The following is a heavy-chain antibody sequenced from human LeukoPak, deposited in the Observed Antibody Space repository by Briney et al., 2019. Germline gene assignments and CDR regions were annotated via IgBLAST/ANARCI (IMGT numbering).Heavy chain of an antibody. Sequence: PSETLSLTCAVYGGSFSGYYWSWIRQPPGKGLEWIGEINHSGSTNYNPSLKSRVTISVDMSKNQFSLKLSSVTAADTAVYYCARDVYYYDSSGYYHFDYWGQGTLVTVSS. J-gene: IGHJ4*02. V-gene: IGHV4-34*01. D-gene: IGHD3-22*01. CDR2: INHSGST. CDR1: GGSFSGYY. CDR3: ARDVYYYDSSGYYHFDY.